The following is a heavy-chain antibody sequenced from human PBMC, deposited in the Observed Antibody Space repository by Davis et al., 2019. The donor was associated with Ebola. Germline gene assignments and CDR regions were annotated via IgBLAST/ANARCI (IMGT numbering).Heavy chain of an antibody. J-gene: IGHJ6*02. Sequence: GGSLRLSCAASGFTFSSYGMHWVRQAPDKGLEWVAVISYDGSNKYYADSVKGRFTISRDNSKNTLYLQMNSLRAEDTAVYYCAKDTAMGGYYYYGMDVWGQGTTVTVSS. CDR3: AKDTAMGGYYYYGMDV. CDR2: ISYDGSNK. CDR1: GFTFSSYG. D-gene: IGHD5-18*01. V-gene: IGHV3-30*18.